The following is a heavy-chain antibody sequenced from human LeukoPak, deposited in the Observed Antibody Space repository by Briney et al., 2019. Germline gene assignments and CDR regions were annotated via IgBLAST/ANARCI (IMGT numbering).Heavy chain of an antibody. CDR2: IRYDGSNK. V-gene: IGHV3-30*02. D-gene: IGHD6-13*01. Sequence: GGSLRLSCAASGFTFSSYGMHWVRQAPGKGLEWVAFIRYDGSNKYYADSVKGRFTISRDNSKNTLYLQMNSLRAEDTAVYYCAKDGRQQLVPTFNYWGQGTLVTVSS. CDR3: AKDGRQQLVPTFNY. CDR1: GFTFSSYG. J-gene: IGHJ4*02.